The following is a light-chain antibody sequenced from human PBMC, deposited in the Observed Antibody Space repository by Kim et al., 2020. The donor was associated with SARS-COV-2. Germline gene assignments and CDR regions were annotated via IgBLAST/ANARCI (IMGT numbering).Light chain of an antibody. CDR1: SSNIGSNY. CDR2: RNN. J-gene: IGLJ3*02. CDR3: AAWDDSLSSWV. Sequence: ELTQPPSASGTPGQRVTISCSGSSSNIGSNYVYWYQQLPGTAPKLLIYRNNQRPSGVPDRFSGSKSGTSASLAISGLRSEDEADYYCAAWDDSLSSWVFGGGAQLTVL. V-gene: IGLV1-47*01.